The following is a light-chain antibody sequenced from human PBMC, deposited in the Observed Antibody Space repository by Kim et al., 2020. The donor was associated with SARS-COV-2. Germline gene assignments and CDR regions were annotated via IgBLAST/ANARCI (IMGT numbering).Light chain of an antibody. J-gene: IGLJ3*02. CDR2: DVS. CDR3: SSYTSINTRV. CDR1: SSDVGGYNY. Sequence: QSVLTQPASVSGSPGQSITISCTGTSSDVGGYNYVSWYQQHPGKAPKLMIYDVSNRPSGVSTRFSASKSGNTASLTIFGLQAEDEADYYCSSYTSINTRVFNGRTQLTVL. V-gene: IGLV2-14*03.